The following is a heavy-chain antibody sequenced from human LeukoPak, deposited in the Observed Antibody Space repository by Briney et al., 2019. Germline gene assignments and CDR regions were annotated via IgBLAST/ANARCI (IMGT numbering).Heavy chain of an antibody. CDR2: ISGSGNKI. Sequence: GGSLRLSCAASGFTFSSYAMSWVRQAPGKGLEWVSAISGSGNKIYYADSVKGRFTISRDNSKNTLYLQMNSLRAEDTAVYYCAKDRVDTSMVGYFDYWGQGTLVTVSS. CDR3: AKDRVDTSMVGYFDY. J-gene: IGHJ4*02. V-gene: IGHV3-23*01. D-gene: IGHD5-18*01. CDR1: GFTFSSYA.